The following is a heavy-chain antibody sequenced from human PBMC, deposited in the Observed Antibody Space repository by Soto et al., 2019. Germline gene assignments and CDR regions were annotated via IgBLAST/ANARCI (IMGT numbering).Heavy chain of an antibody. CDR2: IIPIFGTA. J-gene: IGHJ6*02. Sequence: GASVKVSCKASGGTFSSYAISWVRQAPGQGLEWMGGIIPIFGTANYAQKFQGRVTITADESTSTAYMELSSLRSEDTAVYYCARDRSSSSEYYYYGMDVWGQGITVTVSS. V-gene: IGHV1-69*13. CDR1: GGTFSSYA. D-gene: IGHD6-6*01. CDR3: ARDRSSSSEYYYYGMDV.